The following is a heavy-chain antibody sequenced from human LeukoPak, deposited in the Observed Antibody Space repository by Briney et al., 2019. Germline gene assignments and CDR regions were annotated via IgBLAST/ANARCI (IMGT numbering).Heavy chain of an antibody. Sequence: GGSLRLSCAASGFTFSTYAVNWVRQAPGKGLEWVSTISGAGGSTYYADSVKGRFTISRDNSKNTLYLQMSSLRAEDTAVYYCAKDRGRYYDSSGYYWGYYFDSWGQGSLVTVSS. D-gene: IGHD3-22*01. J-gene: IGHJ4*02. CDR2: ISGAGGST. V-gene: IGHV3-23*01. CDR3: AKDRGRYYDSSGYYWGYYFDS. CDR1: GFTFSTYA.